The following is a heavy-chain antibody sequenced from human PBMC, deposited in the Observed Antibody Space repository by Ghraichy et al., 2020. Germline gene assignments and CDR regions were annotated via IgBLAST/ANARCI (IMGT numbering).Heavy chain of an antibody. Sequence: GGSLRLSCSASGFRFSDYAMHWVRQAPGKGLEWVSIISYHGLKTFYADSVNGRFTISRDNSKSTLYLQINSLRIEDTAVYFCARSSGPLQYYYYGLDVWGRGTTVTVSS. J-gene: IGHJ6*02. D-gene: IGHD6-19*01. CDR1: GFRFSDYA. CDR3: ARSSGPLQYYYYGLDV. V-gene: IGHV3-30-3*01. CDR2: ISYHGLKT.